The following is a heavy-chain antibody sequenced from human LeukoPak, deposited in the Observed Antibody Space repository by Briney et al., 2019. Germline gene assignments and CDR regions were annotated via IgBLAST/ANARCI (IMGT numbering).Heavy chain of an antibody. J-gene: IGHJ2*01. CDR3: ARQGPTWYFDL. Sequence: SETLSLTCAVYGGSFSGYYWSWIRQPPRKGLEWIGSIYYSGSTYYNPSLKSRVTISVDTSKNQFSLKLSSVTAADTAVYYCARQGPTWYFDLWGRGTLVTVSS. D-gene: IGHD1-1*01. CDR1: GGSFSGYY. CDR2: IYYSGST. V-gene: IGHV4-34*01.